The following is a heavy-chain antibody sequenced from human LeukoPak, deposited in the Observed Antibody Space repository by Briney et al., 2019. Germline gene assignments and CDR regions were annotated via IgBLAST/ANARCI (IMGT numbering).Heavy chain of an antibody. V-gene: IGHV4-34*01. CDR1: GGSFSCYY. D-gene: IGHD3-22*01. J-gene: IGHJ5*02. CDR2: INHSGST. CDR3: ALSPDSSGYYYLRWFDP. Sequence: PSETLSLTCAVYGGSFSCYYWSWIRQPPGKGLEWIGEINHSGSTNYNPYLKSRVTISVDTSKNQFSLKLSSVTAADTAVYYCALSPDSSGYYYLRWFDPWGQGTLVTVSS.